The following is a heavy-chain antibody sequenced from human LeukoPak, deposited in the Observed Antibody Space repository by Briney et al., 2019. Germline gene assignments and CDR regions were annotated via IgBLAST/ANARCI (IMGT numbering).Heavy chain of an antibody. J-gene: IGHJ1*01. CDR3: AKYVGAAGIDIEYFQH. D-gene: IGHD6-13*01. CDR1: GFTFSSYA. Sequence: PGGSLRLSCAASGFTFSSYAMSWVRQAPGEGLQWVSGISGSGSGTYYADSVKGRFTISRDNSKNTLYLQMNSLRAEDTAVYYCAKYVGAAGIDIEYFQHWGQGTLVTVSS. CDR2: ISGSGSGT. V-gene: IGHV3-23*01.